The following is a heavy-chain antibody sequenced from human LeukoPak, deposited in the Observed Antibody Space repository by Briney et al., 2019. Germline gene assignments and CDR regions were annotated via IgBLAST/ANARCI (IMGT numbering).Heavy chain of an antibody. CDR2: ILHSGST. Sequence: SETLSLTCAVSGYSISSAYYWGWIRQPPGKGLEWIGSILHSGSTYYNPSLKSRVTISVDTSETHFSLKLTSVTAADTAVYYCARDRGVRGEMDFWGQGTLVTVSS. V-gene: IGHV4-38-2*02. J-gene: IGHJ4*02. D-gene: IGHD3-10*01. CDR1: GYSISSAYY. CDR3: ARDRGVRGEMDF.